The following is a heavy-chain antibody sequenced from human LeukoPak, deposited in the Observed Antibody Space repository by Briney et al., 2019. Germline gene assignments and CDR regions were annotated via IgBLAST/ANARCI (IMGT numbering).Heavy chain of an antibody. J-gene: IGHJ4*02. D-gene: IGHD6-19*01. V-gene: IGHV3-48*03. CDR3: ARDHYSSGWADY. Sequence: PGGSLRLSGAASGFTFSSYQMNWVRQAPGKGLEWVSYISSSGSTIYYADSVKGRFTISRDNAKNSLYLQMNSLRVEDTAVYYCARDHYSSGWADYRGQGTLVTVSS. CDR1: GFTFSSYQ. CDR2: ISSSGSTI.